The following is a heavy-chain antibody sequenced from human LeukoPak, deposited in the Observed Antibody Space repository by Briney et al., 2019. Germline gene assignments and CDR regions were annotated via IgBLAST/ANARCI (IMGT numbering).Heavy chain of an antibody. V-gene: IGHV3-64D*06. CDR3: VKAKVGATFDS. Sequence: GGSLRLSCSASGFTFSSYSMDWVRQAPGKGPESVSGINNNGGSTQYADSVKGRFTISRDNYKNTVYLQMSSLRPEDTAVYYCVKAKVGATFDSWGQGTLVTVSS. J-gene: IGHJ4*02. CDR1: GFTFSSYS. D-gene: IGHD1-26*01. CDR2: INNNGGST.